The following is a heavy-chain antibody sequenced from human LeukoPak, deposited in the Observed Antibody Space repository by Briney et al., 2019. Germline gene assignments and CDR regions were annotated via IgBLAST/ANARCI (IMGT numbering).Heavy chain of an antibody. CDR3: ARAVTSWMSGGFDY. J-gene: IGHJ4*02. CDR2: IYTSGST. D-gene: IGHD3-10*01. V-gene: IGHV4-61*02. Sequence: SETLSLTCTVSGGSISSGSYYWSWIRRPAGKGLEWIGRIYTSGSTNYNPSLKSRVTISVDTSKNQFSLKLSSVTAADTAVYYCARAVTSWMSGGFDYWGQGTLVTVSS. CDR1: GGSISSGSYY.